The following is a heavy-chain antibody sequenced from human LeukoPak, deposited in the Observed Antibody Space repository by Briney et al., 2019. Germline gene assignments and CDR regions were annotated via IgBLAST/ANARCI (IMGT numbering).Heavy chain of an antibody. CDR1: GGSINSYY. V-gene: IGHV4-59*01. Sequence: SETLSLTCTVSGGSINSYYWSWIRQFPGKGLEWIGYISYSGSTNYNPSLKSRVTISVDTSKNQFSLKLSPVTAADTAVYYCARDPTSRSSAFDIWGQGTMVTVSS. CDR3: ARDPTSRSSAFDI. J-gene: IGHJ3*02. CDR2: ISYSGST.